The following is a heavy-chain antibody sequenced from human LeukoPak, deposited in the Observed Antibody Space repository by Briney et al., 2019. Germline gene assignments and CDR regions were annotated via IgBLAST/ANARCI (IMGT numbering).Heavy chain of an antibody. D-gene: IGHD6-19*01. V-gene: IGHV3-11*01. CDR3: AKAGIAVAYDAFDI. Sequence: PGGSLRFSCAASGFTFSDYYMSWIRQAPGKGLEWVSYISSSGSTIYYADSVKGRFTISRDNAKNSLYLQMNSLRAEDTAVYYCAKAGIAVAYDAFDIWGQGTMVTVSS. CDR1: GFTFSDYY. J-gene: IGHJ3*02. CDR2: ISSSGSTI.